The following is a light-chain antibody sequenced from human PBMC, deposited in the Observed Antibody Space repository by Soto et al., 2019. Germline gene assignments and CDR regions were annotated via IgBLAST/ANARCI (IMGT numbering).Light chain of an antibody. CDR1: QSVSNNY. V-gene: IGKV3-20*01. J-gene: IGKJ1*01. Sequence: EIVLTQSPGTLSLSPGERATVSCRASQSVSNNYLARYQQKPGQAPRLLIYGASSRATGIPDRFSGSGSGTDFTLSISRLEPEDFAVYYCQQYSSLWTFGQGTKVDIK. CDR2: GAS. CDR3: QQYSSLWT.